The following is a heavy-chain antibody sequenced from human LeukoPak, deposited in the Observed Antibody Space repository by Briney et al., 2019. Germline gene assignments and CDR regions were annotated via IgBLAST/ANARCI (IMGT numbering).Heavy chain of an antibody. CDR1: GFTFSTYA. CDR3: AKYRTGPPYGLDV. Sequence: RGSLRLSCAASGFTFSTYAMNWVRQAPGKGLEWVSGISGSGGNTWYADSVKGRFTISRDNSKNTLYLQMNRLRAEDTATYYCAKYRTGPPYGLDVWGQGTTVTVSS. CDR2: ISGSGGNT. J-gene: IGHJ6*02. D-gene: IGHD1-26*01. V-gene: IGHV3-23*01.